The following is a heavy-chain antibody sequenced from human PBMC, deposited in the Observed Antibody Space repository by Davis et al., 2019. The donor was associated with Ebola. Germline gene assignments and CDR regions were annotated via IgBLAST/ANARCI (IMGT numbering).Heavy chain of an antibody. J-gene: IGHJ4*02. D-gene: IGHD2-8*02. CDR1: GFTFSSYG. CDR3: ARDGGLEAILPGGADY. V-gene: IGHV3-33*08. CDR2: IWYDGSNK. Sequence: PGGSLILSCAASGFTFSSYGMHWVRQAPGKGLEWVAVIWYDGSNKYYADSVKGRFTISRDNSKNTLYLQMNSLRAEDTAVYYCARDGGLEAILPGGADYWGQGTLVTVSS.